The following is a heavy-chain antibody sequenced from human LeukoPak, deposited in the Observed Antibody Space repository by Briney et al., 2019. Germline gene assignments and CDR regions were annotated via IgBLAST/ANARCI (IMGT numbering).Heavy chain of an antibody. V-gene: IGHV3-21*01. CDR3: ARLGRAYYYYYYMDV. CDR1: GFTLSDYT. CDR2: ISSSSSYI. J-gene: IGHJ6*03. Sequence: GALRLSCAGSGFTLSDYTMNWVRQAPGKGLEWISSISSSSSYIYYADSVKGRFTISRDNAKNSLYLQMSSLRAEDTAAYYCARLGRAYYYYYYMDVWGKGTTVTVSS.